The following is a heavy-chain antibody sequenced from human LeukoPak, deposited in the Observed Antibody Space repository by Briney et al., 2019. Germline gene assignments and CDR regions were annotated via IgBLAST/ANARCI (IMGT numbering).Heavy chain of an antibody. D-gene: IGHD2-15*01. Sequence: SSETLSLTCTVSGASISSSDRYWGWIRQPPGKGLEWIGSIYYSGITYHNPSLKSRVTISVDTSKNQFSLKLSSVTAADTAVYYCARGYCSGGSCPATVTGLTGWGQGTLVTVSS. J-gene: IGHJ4*02. CDR2: IYYSGIT. V-gene: IGHV4-39*07. CDR1: GASISSSDRY. CDR3: ARGYCSGGSCPATVTGLTG.